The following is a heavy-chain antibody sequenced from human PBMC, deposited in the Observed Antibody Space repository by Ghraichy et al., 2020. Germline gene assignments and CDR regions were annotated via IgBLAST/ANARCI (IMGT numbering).Heavy chain of an antibody. D-gene: IGHD3-22*01. J-gene: IGHJ3*02. V-gene: IGHV3-66*01. CDR2: IYSGGST. CDR3: ARVGRGPMIVVAPGAFDI. CDR1: GFTVSSNY. Sequence: GGSLRLSCAASGFTVSSNYMSWVRQAPGKGLEWVSVIYSGGSTYYADSVKGRFTISRDNSKNTLYLQMNSLRAEDTAVYYCARVGRGPMIVVAPGAFDIWGQGTMVTVSS.